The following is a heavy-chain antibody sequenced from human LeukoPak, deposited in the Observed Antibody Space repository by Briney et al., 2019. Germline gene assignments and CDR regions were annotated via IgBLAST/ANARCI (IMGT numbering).Heavy chain of an antibody. J-gene: IGHJ3*02. Sequence: ASVKVSCKASGYTFTCYYMHWVRHAPGQGLEWMGWINPNSGGTNYAQKFQGWVTMTRDTSISTAYMELSRLRSDDTAVYYCARAGKLGNVALDIWGQGTMVTVSS. CDR1: GYTFTCYY. D-gene: IGHD7-27*01. CDR3: ARAGKLGNVALDI. V-gene: IGHV1-2*04. CDR2: INPNSGGT.